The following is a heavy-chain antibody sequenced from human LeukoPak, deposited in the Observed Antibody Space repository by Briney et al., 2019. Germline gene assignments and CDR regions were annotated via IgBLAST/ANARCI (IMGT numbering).Heavy chain of an antibody. CDR2: IKQDGSEK. CDR3: ARDLLDYYYDSSGFPY. D-gene: IGHD3-22*01. CDR1: GFTFTRYW. Sequence: GGSLRLSCAASGFTFTRYWMSWVRQAPGKGLEWVANIKQDGSEKYYVDSVKGRFTISRDNAKNSLYLQMNSLRADDTAIYYCARDLLDYYYDSSGFPYWGQGTLVTVSS. V-gene: IGHV3-7*01. J-gene: IGHJ4*02.